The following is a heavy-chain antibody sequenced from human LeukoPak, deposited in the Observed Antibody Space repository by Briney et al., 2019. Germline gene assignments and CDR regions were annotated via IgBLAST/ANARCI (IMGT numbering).Heavy chain of an antibody. J-gene: IGHJ4*02. CDR1: GFTFSSYG. D-gene: IGHD5-18*01. V-gene: IGHV3-30*19. CDR2: IGYDGVNR. Sequence: GGSLRLSCAASGFTFSSYGMHWVRQAPGKGLQWVAVIGYDGVNRFYTDSVKGRFTISRDDSKSTLNLQMNSLRAEDTAVYYCAKVRTGSGGYTYGVDYWGQGTLVTVSS. CDR3: AKVRTGSGGYTYGVDY.